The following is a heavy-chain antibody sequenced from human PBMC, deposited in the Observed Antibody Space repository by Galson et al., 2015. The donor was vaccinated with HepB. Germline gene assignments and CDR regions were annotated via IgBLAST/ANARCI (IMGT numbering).Heavy chain of an antibody. Sequence: SLRLSCAASGFTFSSYAMHWVRQAPGKGLEYVSAISSNGGSTYYADSVKGRFTISRDNSKNTLYLQMGSLRAEDMAVYYCARGRIAVAGTYFDYWGQGTLVTVSS. D-gene: IGHD6-19*01. CDR1: GFTFSSYA. V-gene: IGHV3-64*02. CDR3: ARGRIAVAGTYFDY. J-gene: IGHJ4*02. CDR2: ISSNGGST.